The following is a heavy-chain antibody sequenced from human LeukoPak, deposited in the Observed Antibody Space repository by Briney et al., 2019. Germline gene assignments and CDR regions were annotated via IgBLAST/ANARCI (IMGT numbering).Heavy chain of an antibody. J-gene: IGHJ5*02. Sequence: KTSETLPLTCTVSGGSISSNSYYWGWIRQSPGKGLEWIGSIYYSGSTYYNPSLKSRVTISVDTSKNQFSLKLSSVTAADTAVYYCARAYFILTAMVRYNWFDPWGQGTLVTVSS. CDR1: GGSISSNSYY. D-gene: IGHD5-18*01. CDR3: ARAYFILTAMVRYNWFDP. V-gene: IGHV4-39*07. CDR2: IYYSGST.